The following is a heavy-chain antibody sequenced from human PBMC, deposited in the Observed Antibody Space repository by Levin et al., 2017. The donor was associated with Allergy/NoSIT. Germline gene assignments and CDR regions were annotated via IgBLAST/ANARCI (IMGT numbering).Heavy chain of an antibody. J-gene: IGHJ4*02. V-gene: IGHV3-7*04. CDR1: GFTFSNYR. CDR3: ARVSDSSSGSHSRNFDL. D-gene: IGHD3-10*01. Sequence: GGSLRLSCAASGFTFSNYRMSWVRQSPGGGLEWVASIKGDGSEETYVDSVKGRFTISRDNSKSPLYVQMNNLRADDTAVYYCARVSDSSSGSHSRNFDLWGQGTRVTVS. CDR2: IKGDGSEE.